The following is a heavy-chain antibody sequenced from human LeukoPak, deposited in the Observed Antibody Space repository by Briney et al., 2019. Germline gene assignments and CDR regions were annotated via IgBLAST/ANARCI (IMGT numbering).Heavy chain of an antibody. CDR3: AGTYYYDKGAFDI. D-gene: IGHD3-22*01. Sequence: GGSLRLSYAASGFTFSSYSMNWVRQAPGKGLEWVSSISSSSSYIYYADSVKGRFTISRDNSKNTLYLQMNSLRAEDTAVYYCAGTYYYDKGAFDIWGQGTMVTVSS. CDR2: ISSSSSYI. J-gene: IGHJ3*02. V-gene: IGHV3-21*04. CDR1: GFTFSSYS.